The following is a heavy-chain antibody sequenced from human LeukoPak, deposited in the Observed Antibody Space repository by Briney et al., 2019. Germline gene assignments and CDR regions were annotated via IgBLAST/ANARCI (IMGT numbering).Heavy chain of an antibody. D-gene: IGHD5-24*01. V-gene: IGHV4-4*02. CDR1: GGSISNTNW. J-gene: IGHJ4*02. Sequence: SETLSLTCGVSGGSISNTNWWSWVRQPPRQGVEWIGEISLTGLTHYNPSLESRVTASLDKSKNQLSLNLTSVTAEDTAVYYCSREDGAFSPFGYWGQGTLVTVLS. CDR3: SREDGAFSPFGY. CDR2: ISLTGLT.